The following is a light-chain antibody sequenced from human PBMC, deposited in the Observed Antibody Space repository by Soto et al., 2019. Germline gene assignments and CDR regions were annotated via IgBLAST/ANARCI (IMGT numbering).Light chain of an antibody. V-gene: IGLV1-44*01. J-gene: IGLJ3*02. Sequence: QSVLTQPPSASGTPGQRVTISCSGSSSNIGSNTVNWYQQLPGTAPKLLIYNYNQRPSGVPDRFSGSKSGTSASLAISGLQSEDEADYYCATWDDSLNGGVFGGGTKVTVL. CDR3: ATWDDSLNGGV. CDR2: NYN. CDR1: SSNIGSNT.